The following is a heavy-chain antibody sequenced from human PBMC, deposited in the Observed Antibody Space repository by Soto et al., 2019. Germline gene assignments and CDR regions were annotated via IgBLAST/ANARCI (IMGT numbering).Heavy chain of an antibody. D-gene: IGHD3-22*01. CDR3: ARVHSSGWYAGY. V-gene: IGHV4-34*01. J-gene: IGHJ4*02. Sequence: SETLSLTCAVYGGSFSGYYWSWIRQPPGKGLEWIGEVDHTGSTNYNPSLASRVTISVDRSKNQFSLKLSSVTAADTAVYYSARVHSSGWYAGYWGRGTLVTVSS. CDR2: VDHTGST. CDR1: GGSFSGYY.